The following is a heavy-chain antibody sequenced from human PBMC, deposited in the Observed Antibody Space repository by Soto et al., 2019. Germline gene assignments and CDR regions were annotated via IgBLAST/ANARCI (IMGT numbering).Heavy chain of an antibody. CDR1: GFTFGNYA. J-gene: IGHJ4*02. V-gene: IGHV3-23*01. Sequence: EVQLFESGGGLVQPGGSLRLSCAASGFTFGNYAMNWVRQAPGKGLEWVSGISGSSGTTYYADSVRGRFTISRDNSKNTLFLQMSRLRVEDTAVYYCAKDYGRSPVAADYWGQGTLVTVSS. CDR2: ISGSSGTT. CDR3: AKDYGRSPVAADY. D-gene: IGHD6-19*01.